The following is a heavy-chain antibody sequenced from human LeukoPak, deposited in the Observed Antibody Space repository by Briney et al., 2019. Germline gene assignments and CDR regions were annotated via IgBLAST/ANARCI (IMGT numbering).Heavy chain of an antibody. CDR3: ARVGSRGFDP. Sequence: SETLSLTCTVSGGSISSYYWSWIRQPAGKGLEWIGRIYTSGSSTYNPSLNSRVTMSVDTSKNQFSLKLSSVTAADTAVYYCARVGSRGFDPWGQGTLVTVSS. CDR2: IYTSGSS. D-gene: IGHD6-13*01. V-gene: IGHV4-4*07. J-gene: IGHJ5*02. CDR1: GGSISSYY.